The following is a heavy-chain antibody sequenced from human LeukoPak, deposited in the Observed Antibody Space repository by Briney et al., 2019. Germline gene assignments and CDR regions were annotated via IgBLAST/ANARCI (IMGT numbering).Heavy chain of an antibody. Sequence: GGSLRLSCAASGFTFSSYAMSWVRQAPGKGLEWVSGITGGGTTTHHADSVKVRFTISRDNSKNTLFLQMNHLRGEDTALYYCARAYGSSGYFQLPIDYWGQGTLVTVSS. V-gene: IGHV3-23*01. D-gene: IGHD3-22*01. CDR3: ARAYGSSGYFQLPIDY. J-gene: IGHJ4*02. CDR2: ITGGGTTT. CDR1: GFTFSSYA.